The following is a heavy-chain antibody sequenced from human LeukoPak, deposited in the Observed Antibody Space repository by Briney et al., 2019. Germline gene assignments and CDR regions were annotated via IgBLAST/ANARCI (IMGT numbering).Heavy chain of an antibody. Sequence: SETLSLTCAVYGGSFSGYYWSWIRQPPGKGLEWIGEINHSGSTNYNPSLKSRVTISVDTSKNQFSLKLSSVTAADTAVYYCARQDRTLGAFDIWGQGTMVTVSS. V-gene: IGHV4-34*01. CDR2: INHSGST. CDR3: ARQDRTLGAFDI. CDR1: GGSFSGYY. D-gene: IGHD2-15*01. J-gene: IGHJ3*02.